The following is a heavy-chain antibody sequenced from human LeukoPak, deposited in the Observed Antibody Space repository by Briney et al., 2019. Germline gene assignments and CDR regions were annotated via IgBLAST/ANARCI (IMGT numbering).Heavy chain of an antibody. CDR1: GGSFSGYY. D-gene: IGHD2-21*02. Sequence: KPSETLSLTCAVYGGSFSGYYWSWIRQPPGKGLEWVGEINHSGSTNYNPSLKSRVTISVDTSKNQFSLKLSSVTAADTAVYYCARSGRLLKTLFDYWGQGTLVTVSS. J-gene: IGHJ4*02. V-gene: IGHV4-34*01. CDR3: ARSGRLLKTLFDY. CDR2: INHSGST.